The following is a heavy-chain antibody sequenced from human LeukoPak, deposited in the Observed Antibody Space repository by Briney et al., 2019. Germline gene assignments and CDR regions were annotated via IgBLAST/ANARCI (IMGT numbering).Heavy chain of an antibody. D-gene: IGHD2-2*01. V-gene: IGHV3-7*01. CDR3: ARETPPYCSSTSCYFNWFDP. Sequence: GGSLRLSCAASGFTFSRYWMSWGRQAPGKGLEWVANIKQDGSEKYSVDSVKGRFTISRDNAKNSLYLQMNSLRAEDTAVYYCARETPPYCSSTSCYFNWFDPWGQGTLVTVSS. J-gene: IGHJ5*02. CDR1: GFTFSRYW. CDR2: IKQDGSEK.